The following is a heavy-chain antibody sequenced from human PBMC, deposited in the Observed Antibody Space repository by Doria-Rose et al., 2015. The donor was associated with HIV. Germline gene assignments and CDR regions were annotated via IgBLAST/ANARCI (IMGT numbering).Heavy chain of an antibody. CDR1: GVSLSSPGMG. CDR3: ARIKSSRWYHRYYFDF. CDR2: IFSDDER. V-gene: IGHV2-26*01. D-gene: IGHD6-13*01. Sequence: QVTLKESSPVLVKPTETLTLTCTVSGVSLSSPGMGVSWIRQPPWKALEWLANIFSDDERSYKPSLKSRLNISRGTSKSQVVLTMTDMDPVDTATYYCARIKSSRWYHRYYFDFWGQGTLVIVSA. J-gene: IGHJ4*02.